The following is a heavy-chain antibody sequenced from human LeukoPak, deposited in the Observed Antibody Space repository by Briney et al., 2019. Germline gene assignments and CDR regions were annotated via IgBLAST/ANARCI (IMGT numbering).Heavy chain of an antibody. J-gene: IGHJ1*01. CDR1: GGSVSSGDYY. CDR3: ARSNGSGSYRYFHH. D-gene: IGHD3-10*01. V-gene: IGHV4-30-4*01. CDR2: IYYSGST. Sequence: SQTLSLTCTVSGGSVSSGDYYWSWIRQPPGKGLRWIGYIYYSGSTYYNPSLKSRVTISLDTSKNQFSLKLSSVNAADTAVYYCARSNGSGSYRYFHHWGQGTLVTVSS.